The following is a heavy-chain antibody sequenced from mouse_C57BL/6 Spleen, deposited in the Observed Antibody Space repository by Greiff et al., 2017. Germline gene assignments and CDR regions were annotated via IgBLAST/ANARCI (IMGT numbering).Heavy chain of an antibody. CDR3: ARRAPSYGNWFAY. CDR1: GYTFPGYW. Sequence: VQLQQSGAELMKPGASVQLSCKATGYTFPGYWIEWVKQRPGHGLEWIGEILPGSGSTNYNEKFKGKATFTADTSSNTAYMQLSSLTTEDSAIYYCARRAPSYGNWFAYWGQGTLVTVSA. D-gene: IGHD2-10*01. J-gene: IGHJ3*01. V-gene: IGHV1-9*01. CDR2: ILPGSGST.